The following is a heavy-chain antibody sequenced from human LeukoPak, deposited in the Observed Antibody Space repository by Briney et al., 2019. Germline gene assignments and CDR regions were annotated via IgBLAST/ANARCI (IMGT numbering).Heavy chain of an antibody. CDR3: ARDRPEPTGKGAFDI. V-gene: IGHV3-48*04. J-gene: IGHJ3*02. CDR1: GFTFSTYT. CDR2: ISDSTGSI. D-gene: IGHD1-14*01. Sequence: PGGSLRLSCLASGFTFSTYTVNWVRQAPGKGLEWVSYISDSTGSIYYADSVKGRFTISRDNAKNSLYLQMNSLRAEDTAVYYCARDRPEPTGKGAFDIWGQGTLVTVSS.